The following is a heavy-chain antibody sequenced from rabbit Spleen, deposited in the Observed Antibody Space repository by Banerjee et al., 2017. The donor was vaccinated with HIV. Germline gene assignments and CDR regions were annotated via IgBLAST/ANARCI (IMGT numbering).Heavy chain of an antibody. J-gene: IGHJ4*01. Sequence: QEQLVESGGGLVQPEGSLTLTCKASGFDFTSNALCWVRQAPGKGPEWIACIVNGDGSTYYANWVNGRFTISRSTSLNTVTLQLNSLTAADTATYFCARDLVAVIGWNFNLWGPGTLVTVS. CDR2: IVNGDGST. CDR1: GFDFTSNA. D-gene: IGHD5-1*01. CDR3: ARDLVAVIGWNFNL. V-gene: IGHV1S47*01.